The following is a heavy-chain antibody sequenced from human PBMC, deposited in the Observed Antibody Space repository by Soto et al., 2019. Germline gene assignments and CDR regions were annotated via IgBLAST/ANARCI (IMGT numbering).Heavy chain of an antibody. CDR2: ISGSGGST. D-gene: IGHD6-13*01. Sequence: PGGSLRLSCAASGFTFSKYALTWVRQAPGKGLEWVSAISGSGGSTYYADSVKGRFTISRDNSKNTLYLQMNSLRAEDTAVYYCAKGLIAAAGTLHWGQGTLVTVSS. CDR1: GFTFSKYA. V-gene: IGHV3-23*01. J-gene: IGHJ4*02. CDR3: AKGLIAAAGTLH.